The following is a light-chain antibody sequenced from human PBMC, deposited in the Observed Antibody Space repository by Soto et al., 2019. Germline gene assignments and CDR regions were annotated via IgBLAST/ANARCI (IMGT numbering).Light chain of an antibody. Sequence: SVLTQPPPVSAAPGQKGTISCSGSSSNIGNNYVSWYQQLPGTAPKLLIYENNKRPSGIPDRFSGSKSGTSATLGITGLQTGGEADYYCGTWDSSLSAGVFGTGTKITVL. CDR2: ENN. V-gene: IGLV1-51*02. J-gene: IGLJ1*01. CDR1: SSNIGNNY. CDR3: GTWDSSLSAGV.